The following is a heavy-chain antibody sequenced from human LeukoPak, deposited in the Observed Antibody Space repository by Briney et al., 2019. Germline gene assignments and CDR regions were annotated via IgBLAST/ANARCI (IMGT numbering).Heavy chain of an antibody. D-gene: IGHD4-17*01. Sequence: GGSLRLSCAASGFTFSSYAMSWVRQAPGKGLEWVSAISGSGGSTYYADSVKGRFTISRDNAKNSLYLQMNSLRAEDTAVYYCARMTRGAFDIWGQGTMVTVSS. CDR3: ARMTRGAFDI. J-gene: IGHJ3*02. CDR1: GFTFSSYA. V-gene: IGHV3-23*01. CDR2: ISGSGGST.